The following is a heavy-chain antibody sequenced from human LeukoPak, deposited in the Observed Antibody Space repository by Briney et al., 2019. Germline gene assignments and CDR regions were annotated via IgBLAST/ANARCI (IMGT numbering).Heavy chain of an antibody. CDR3: AKRVRYGSGNYHFDH. CDR2: ISSSRSAI. Sequence: GGSLRLSCAASGFTFSSYSMNWVRQAPGKGLEWISYISSSRSAIYYADSVKGRFTISRDNSKNTLYLQMNSLTAEDTAVYYCAKRVRYGSGNYHFDHWGQGTLVTVSS. CDR1: GFTFSSYS. D-gene: IGHD3-10*01. V-gene: IGHV3-48*01. J-gene: IGHJ4*02.